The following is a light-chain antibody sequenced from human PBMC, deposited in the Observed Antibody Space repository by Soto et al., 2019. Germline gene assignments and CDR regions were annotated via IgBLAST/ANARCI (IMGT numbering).Light chain of an antibody. J-gene: IGLJ2*01. CDR2: DVS. Sequence: QAASVSGSPGQSITISCTGTSSDVGGYNYVSWYQQHPGKAPKLMIYDVSNRPSGISNRFSGSKSGNTASLTISGLQAEDEADYYCSSYTSSSTLVLGGGTKLTV. CDR1: SSDVGGYNY. V-gene: IGLV2-14*01. CDR3: SSYTSSSTLV.